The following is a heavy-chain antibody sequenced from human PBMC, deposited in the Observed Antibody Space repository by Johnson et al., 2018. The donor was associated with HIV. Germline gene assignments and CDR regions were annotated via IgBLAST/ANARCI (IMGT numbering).Heavy chain of an antibody. CDR2: IWCDGSNK. CDR1: GFTFSSYG. CDR3: ARENWGQRMNAFDI. Sequence: QVQLVESGGGVVQPGRSLRLSCAASGFTFSSYGIHWVRQAPGKGLEWEAFIWCDGSNKSYAGSVKGRFTISRDNSNNTLYLQMNSLRAEDTAVYYCARENWGQRMNAFDIWGQGTMVTVSS. V-gene: IGHV3-33*01. D-gene: IGHD7-27*01. J-gene: IGHJ3*02.